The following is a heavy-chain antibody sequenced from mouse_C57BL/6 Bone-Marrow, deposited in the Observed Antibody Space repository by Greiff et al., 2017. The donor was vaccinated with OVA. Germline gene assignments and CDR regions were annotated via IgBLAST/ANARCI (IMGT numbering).Heavy chain of an antibody. J-gene: IGHJ3*01. Sequence: EVQLVESGGGLVKPGGSLKLSCAASGFTFSSYAMSWVRQTPEKRLEWVATISDGGSYTYYPDNVKGRFTISRENAKNNLYRQMSHLKSEDTAMYYCAREGTRGFAYWGQGTLVTVSA. CDR3: AREGTRGFAY. CDR2: ISDGGSYT. D-gene: IGHD3-3*01. CDR1: GFTFSSYA. V-gene: IGHV5-4*01.